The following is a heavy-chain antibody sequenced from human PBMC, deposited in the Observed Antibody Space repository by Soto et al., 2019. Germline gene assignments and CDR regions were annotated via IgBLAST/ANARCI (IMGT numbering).Heavy chain of an antibody. D-gene: IGHD2-15*01. CDR3: AKTRIAATLEGFYY. Sequence: PGGSLRLSCAASGFSFSSYAMSWVRQSPGKGLEWVSAISGSGGSTYYADSVKGRFTISRDNSKNTLYLQMNSLRAEDTAVYYCAKTRIAATLEGFYYWGRGTLVIVSS. V-gene: IGHV3-23*01. CDR2: ISGSGGST. CDR1: GFSFSSYA. J-gene: IGHJ4*02.